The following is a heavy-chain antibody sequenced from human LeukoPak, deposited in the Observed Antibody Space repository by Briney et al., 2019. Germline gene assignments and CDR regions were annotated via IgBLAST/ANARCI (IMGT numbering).Heavy chain of an antibody. CDR3: SAEPQDYYDSSGYSDY. Sequence: SQTLSLTCTVSGGSISSGSYYWSWIRQPAGKGLEWIGRIYTSGSTNYSPSLKSRVTISVDTSKNQFSLKLSSVTAADTAGYYCSAEPQDYYDSSGYSDYWGQGTLVTVSS. V-gene: IGHV4-61*02. D-gene: IGHD3-22*01. J-gene: IGHJ4*02. CDR1: GGSISSGSYY. CDR2: IYTSGST.